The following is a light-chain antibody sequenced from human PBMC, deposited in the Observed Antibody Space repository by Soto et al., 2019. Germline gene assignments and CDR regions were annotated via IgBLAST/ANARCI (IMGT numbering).Light chain of an antibody. J-gene: IGLJ1*01. V-gene: IGLV2-14*01. CDR3: SSYTGSSTYV. CDR2: DVS. CDR1: SSGVGGYNY. Sequence: QSVLTQPASVSGSPGQSITISCTGTSSGVGGYNYVSWYRQHPGRAPKLMIYDVSNRPSGVSNRFSGSKSGNTASLTISGLQAEDEADYYCSSYTGSSTYVFGTGTKVTVL.